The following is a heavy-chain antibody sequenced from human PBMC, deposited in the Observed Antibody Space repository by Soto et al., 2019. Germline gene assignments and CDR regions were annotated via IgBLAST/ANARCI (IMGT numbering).Heavy chain of an antibody. CDR3: ARDNRYGSAFDY. D-gene: IGHD3-10*01. V-gene: IGHV4-59*01. CDR1: GGSISSYY. J-gene: IGHJ4*02. CDR2: IYYSGST. Sequence: PSETLSLTCTVSGGSISSYYWSWIRQPPGKGLEWIGYIYYSGSTNYNPSLKSRVTISVDMSKNQFSLKLSSVTAADTAVYYCARDNRYGSAFDYWGQGTLVTVSS.